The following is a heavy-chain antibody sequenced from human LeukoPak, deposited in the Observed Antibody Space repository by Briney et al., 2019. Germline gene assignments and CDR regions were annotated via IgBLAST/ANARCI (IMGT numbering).Heavy chain of an antibody. D-gene: IGHD3-3*01. Sequence: SETLSLTCTVSGGSIRSTSYYWGWIRQHPGKGLDWIASMYYSGTTYYNPSLKSRVTMSVETSKNHFSLNVRSVTAADTAVYYCAGRPDSGFDFWSGIGVFTMWGQGALVTVSS. CDR3: AGRPDSGFDFWSGIGVFTM. V-gene: IGHV4-39*02. J-gene: IGHJ3*02. CDR1: GGSIRSTSYY. CDR2: MYYSGTT.